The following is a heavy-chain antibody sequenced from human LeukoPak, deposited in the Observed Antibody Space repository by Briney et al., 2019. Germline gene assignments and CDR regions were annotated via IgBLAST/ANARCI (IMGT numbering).Heavy chain of an antibody. D-gene: IGHD3-22*01. Sequence: ASVKVSCKASGYTFTSYGISWVRQAPGQGLEWMGWISAYNGNTNYAQKLQGRVTMTTDTSTSTAYMELRSLRSDDTAVYYCARGGYYYDSSGYNGDWGQGTLVTVSS. CDR1: GYTFTSYG. CDR3: ARGGYYYDSSGYNGD. CDR2: ISAYNGNT. V-gene: IGHV1-18*01. J-gene: IGHJ4*02.